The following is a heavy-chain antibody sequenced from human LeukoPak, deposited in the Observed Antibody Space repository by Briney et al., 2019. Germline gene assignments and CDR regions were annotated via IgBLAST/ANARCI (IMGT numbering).Heavy chain of an antibody. J-gene: IGHJ6*02. CDR2: ISGSGGST. V-gene: IGHV3-23*01. CDR3: ARDRYYYGSGSPKDYYFGMDV. D-gene: IGHD3-10*01. CDR1: GFTFSSYA. Sequence: GGSLRLSCAASGFTFSSYAMSWVRQAPGKGLEWVSAISGSGGSTYYADSVKGRFTISRDNSKNTLYLQMNGLRAEDTAVYYCARDRYYYGSGSPKDYYFGMDVWGQGTMVTVSS.